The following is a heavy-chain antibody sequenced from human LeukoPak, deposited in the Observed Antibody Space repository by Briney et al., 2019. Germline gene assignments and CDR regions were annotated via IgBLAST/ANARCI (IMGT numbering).Heavy chain of an antibody. CDR1: GYSFTSYW. CDR3: ATARRWASSSWYPGWFDP. Sequence: GESLKISCKGSGYSFTSYWIGWVRQMPGKGLEWMGIIYPGDSDTRYCPSFQGQVTISADKSISTAYLQWSSLKASDTAMYYCATARRWASSSWYPGWFDPWGQGTLVTVSS. CDR2: IYPGDSDT. J-gene: IGHJ5*02. D-gene: IGHD6-13*01. V-gene: IGHV5-51*01.